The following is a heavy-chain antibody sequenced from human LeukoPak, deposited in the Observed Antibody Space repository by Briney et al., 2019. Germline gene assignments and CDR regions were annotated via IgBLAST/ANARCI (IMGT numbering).Heavy chain of an antibody. J-gene: IGHJ5*02. D-gene: IGHD2-2*01. Sequence: PSETLSLTCAVYGGSFSGYYWSWIRQPPGKGLEWIGEINHSGSTNYNPSLKSRVTISADTSRNQFSLKLSSVTAADTAVYYCARVVPAATWVDWFDPWGQGTLVTVSS. CDR1: GGSFSGYY. V-gene: IGHV4-34*01. CDR3: ARVVPAATWVDWFDP. CDR2: INHSGST.